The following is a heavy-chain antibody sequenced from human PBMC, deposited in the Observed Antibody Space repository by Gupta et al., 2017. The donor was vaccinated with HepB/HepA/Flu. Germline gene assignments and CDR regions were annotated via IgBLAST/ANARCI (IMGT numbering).Heavy chain of an antibody. Sequence: QVQLVESGGGVVQPGRSLRLSCAASGFPFSSYGMHWVRQAPGKGLEWVAVIWYDGSNKYYADSVKGRFTISRDNSKNTLYLQMNSLRAEDTAVYYCARERIAVAAIDYWGQGTLVTVSS. D-gene: IGHD6-19*01. V-gene: IGHV3-33*01. CDR2: IWYDGSNK. CDR1: GFPFSSYG. CDR3: ARERIAVAAIDY. J-gene: IGHJ4*02.